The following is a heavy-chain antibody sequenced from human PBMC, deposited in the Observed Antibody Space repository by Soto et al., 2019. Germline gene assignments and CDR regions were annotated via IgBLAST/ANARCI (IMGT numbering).Heavy chain of an antibody. V-gene: IGHV3-33*01. D-gene: IGHD6-19*01. CDR1: GFTSSNYG. J-gene: IGHJ5*02. Sequence: PGGSLRLSCAASGFTSSNYGMHWVRQAPGKGLEWVAVVRDDADDTYYADSVKGRFTISRDNSKNTLYLQMRSLRAEDTAVYYCARPYSSNSNWFDPWGQGTLVTVSS. CDR2: VRDDADDT. CDR3: ARPYSSNSNWFDP.